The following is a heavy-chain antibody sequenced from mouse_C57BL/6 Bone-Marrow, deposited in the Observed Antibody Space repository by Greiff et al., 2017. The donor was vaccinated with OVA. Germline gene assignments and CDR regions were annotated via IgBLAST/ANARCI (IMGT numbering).Heavy chain of an antibody. V-gene: IGHV5-17*01. CDR3: AKRPTYLY. D-gene: IGHD5-5*01. CDR2: ISRGSSTI. J-gene: IGHJ4*01. Sequence: EVKLVESGGGLVKPGGSLKLSCAASGFTFSDYGMHWVRQAPEKGLEWVAYISRGSSTIYYADTVKGRFTISRDNAKNTLFLQMTSLRSEDTAMYYCAKRPTYLYWGQGTSVTVSS. CDR1: GFTFSDYG.